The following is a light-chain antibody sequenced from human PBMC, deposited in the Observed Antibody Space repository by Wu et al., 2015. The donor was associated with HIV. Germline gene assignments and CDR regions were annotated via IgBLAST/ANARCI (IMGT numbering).Light chain of an antibody. V-gene: IGKV3D-20*02. CDR1: QSLISSY. CDR2: SAS. CDR3: QQRDNWLT. J-gene: IGKJ4*01. Sequence: EIVLTQSPGTLSLSPGDRATLSCRASQSLISSYLAWYQQKPGQAPRLLIYSASNRATGIPPRFSGSGSGTDFTLTISSLEPEDFAVYYCQQRDNWLTFGGGTKVQIK.